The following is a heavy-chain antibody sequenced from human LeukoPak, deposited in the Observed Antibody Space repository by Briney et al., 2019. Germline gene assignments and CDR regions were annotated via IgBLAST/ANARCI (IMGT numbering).Heavy chain of an antibody. CDR1: GFTFSDYY. V-gene: IGHV3-11*01. CDR3: ARGRDIVATIRRPFDY. Sequence: GGSLRLSCAASGFTFSDYYMSWIRQAPGKGLEWVSYISSSGSTIYYADSVKGRFTISRDNAKNSLYLQMNSLRAEDTAVYYCARGRDIVATIRRPFDYWGQGTLVTVSS. J-gene: IGHJ4*02. CDR2: ISSSGSTI. D-gene: IGHD5-12*01.